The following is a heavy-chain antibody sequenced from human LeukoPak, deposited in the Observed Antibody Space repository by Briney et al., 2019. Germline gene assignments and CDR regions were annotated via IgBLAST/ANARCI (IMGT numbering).Heavy chain of an antibody. CDR1: GDSISGYY. J-gene: IGHJ4*02. D-gene: IGHD4-17*01. Sequence: SETLSLTCTVSGDSISGYYWNWIRQPPGKGLEWIGYIYNSGSTSYNPSLKSRVTMSVDTSKNQFSLKLSSVTAADTAMYYCAGYKLTTGGLDYWGQGTLVTVSS. V-gene: IGHV4-59*01. CDR2: IYNSGST. CDR3: AGYKLTTGGLDY.